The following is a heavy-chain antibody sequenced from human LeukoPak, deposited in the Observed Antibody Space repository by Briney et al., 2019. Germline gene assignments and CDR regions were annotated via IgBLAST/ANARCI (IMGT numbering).Heavy chain of an antibody. J-gene: IGHJ1*01. CDR3: ARWDRTREYFPH. CDR2: IYTSGNT. Sequence: SETLSLTCTVSGASISSYYWSWIRQPAGKGLEWVGRIYTSGNTNYNSSFKSRVTMSVDTSKNHFSLKLNSVTAADTAVYYCARWDRTREYFPHWGQGTLVTVSS. CDR1: GASISSYY. D-gene: IGHD1-1*01. V-gene: IGHV4-4*07.